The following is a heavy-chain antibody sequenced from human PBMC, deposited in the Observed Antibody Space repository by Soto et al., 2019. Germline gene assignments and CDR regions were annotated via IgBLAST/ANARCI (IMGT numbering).Heavy chain of an antibody. CDR3: ARVPPWGNSAGDYYIQHYDS. J-gene: IGHJ4*02. D-gene: IGHD3-10*01. V-gene: IGHV1-3*01. CDR2: INGGSGNT. Sequence: ASVKVSCKSSGFTFTSYAIHWLRQAPGQRPQWMGWINGGSGNTKYSQDFQGRVTFTRDTFAATAYLELSSLRSEDTAVYYCARVPPWGNSAGDYYIQHYDSWGQGTPVTVSS. CDR1: GFTFTSYA.